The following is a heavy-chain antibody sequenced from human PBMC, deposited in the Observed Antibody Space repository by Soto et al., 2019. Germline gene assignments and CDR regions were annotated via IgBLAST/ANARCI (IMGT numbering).Heavy chain of an antibody. CDR1: GGTFSSYT. J-gene: IGHJ6*03. D-gene: IGHD2-8*01. V-gene: IGHV1-69*10. CDR2: IIPILGIA. Sequence: VKLSCKASGGTFSSYTISWVRQAPGQGLEWMGRIIPILGIANYAQKFQGRVTITADKSTSTAYMELSSLRSEDTAVYYCARDRAPIGGYCTNGVCFNIRIPRPVMDVWGKRTTVTVSS. CDR3: ARDRAPIGGYCTNGVCFNIRIPRPVMDV.